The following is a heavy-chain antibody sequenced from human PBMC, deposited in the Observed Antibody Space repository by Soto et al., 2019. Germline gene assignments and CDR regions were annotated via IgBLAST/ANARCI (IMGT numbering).Heavy chain of an antibody. D-gene: IGHD3-3*01. J-gene: IGHJ5*02. CDR2: ISGSGGST. CDR1: GFTFCSYA. V-gene: IGHV3-23*01. CDR3: AKDLPVSRSITIFGVVIPDFGWFDP. Sequence: GGSLSLSCATSGFTFCSYAMSWVRQAPGKGLEWVSAISGSGGSTYYSDSVKGRFTISRDNSKNTLYLQMNSLRAEDTAVYYCAKDLPVSRSITIFGVVIPDFGWFDPWGQGTLVTVSS.